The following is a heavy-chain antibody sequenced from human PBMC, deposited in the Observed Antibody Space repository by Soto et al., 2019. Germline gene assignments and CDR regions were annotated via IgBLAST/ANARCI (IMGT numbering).Heavy chain of an antibody. D-gene: IGHD5-12*01. J-gene: IGHJ4*02. CDR3: ARLVEMATIGYFDY. CDR1: GFTFSSYA. CDR2: ISYDGSNK. V-gene: IGHV3-30-3*01. Sequence: GGSLRLSCAASGFTFSSYAMHWVRQAPGKGLEWVAVISYDGSNKYYADSVKGRFTISRVNSKNTLYLQMNSLRAEDTAVYYCARLVEMATIGYFDYWGQGTLVTVSS.